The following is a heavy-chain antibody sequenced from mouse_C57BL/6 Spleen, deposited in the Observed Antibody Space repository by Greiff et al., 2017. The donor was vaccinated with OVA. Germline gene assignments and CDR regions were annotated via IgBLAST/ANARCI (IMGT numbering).Heavy chain of an antibody. J-gene: IGHJ1*03. D-gene: IGHD1-1*01. CDR3: ARGDYGSTDWYFDV. Sequence: EVNLVESGGGLVKPGGSLKLSCAASGFTFSDYGMHWVRQAPEKGLEWVAYISSGSSTIYYADTVKGRFTISRDNAKNTLFLQMTSLRSEDTAMYYCARGDYGSTDWYFDVWGTGTTVTVSS. CDR1: GFTFSDYG. V-gene: IGHV5-17*01. CDR2: ISSGSSTI.